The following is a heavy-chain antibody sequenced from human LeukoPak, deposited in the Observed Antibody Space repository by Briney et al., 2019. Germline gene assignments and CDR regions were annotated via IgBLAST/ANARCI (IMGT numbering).Heavy chain of an antibody. CDR1: GFTFSIYA. J-gene: IGHJ4*02. Sequence: PGGSLRLSCAASGFTFSIYAMSWVRLAPGKGLEWVSVIYSGGSTYYADSVKGRFTISRDNSKNTLYLHMNSLRAEDTAVYYCARDMTDWGQGTLVTVSS. CDR3: ARDMTD. CDR2: IYSGGST. V-gene: IGHV3-53*01.